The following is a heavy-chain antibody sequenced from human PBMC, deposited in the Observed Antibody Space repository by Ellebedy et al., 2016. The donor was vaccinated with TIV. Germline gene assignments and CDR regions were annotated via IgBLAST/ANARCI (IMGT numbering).Heavy chain of an antibody. V-gene: IGHV1-3*01. Sequence: ASVKVSXKASGYTFTSYAMHWVRQAPGQRLEWMGWINAGNGNTKYSQKFQGRVTITRDTSASTAYMELRSLRSDDTAVYYCARVSPTEKFDYWGQGTLVTVSS. D-gene: IGHD1-14*01. CDR2: INAGNGNT. CDR3: ARVSPTEKFDY. CDR1: GYTFTSYA. J-gene: IGHJ4*02.